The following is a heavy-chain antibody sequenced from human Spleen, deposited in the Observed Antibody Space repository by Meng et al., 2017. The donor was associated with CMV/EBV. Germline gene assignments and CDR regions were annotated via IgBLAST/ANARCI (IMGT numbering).Heavy chain of an antibody. V-gene: IGHV3-43*01. J-gene: IGHJ4*03. CDR1: GFTFDDYT. CDR2: ISWDGGTT. Sequence: GESLKISCAASGFTFDDYTMHWVRQAPGKGLEWVSLISWDGGTTYYADSVKGRFSISRDNSKNTVFLQMDSLRVDDTAKYYCASRQYSGGILWGQGTLVTVSS. D-gene: IGHD3-10*01. CDR3: ASRQYSGGIL.